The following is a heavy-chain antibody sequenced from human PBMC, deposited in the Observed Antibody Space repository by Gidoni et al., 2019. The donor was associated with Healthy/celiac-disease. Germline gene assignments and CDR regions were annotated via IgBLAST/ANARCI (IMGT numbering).Heavy chain of an antibody. Sequence: QVQLQESGPGLVKPSQTLSLPCTVSGGSISSGSYYWRWIRQPAGKGLEWIGRIYTSGSTNYNPSLKRRVTISVDTSKNQFSLKLSSVTAADTAVYYCARGGDFWSGYFGPGSYYGMDVWGQGTTVTVSS. CDR3: ARGGDFWSGYFGPGSYYGMDV. CDR2: IYTSGST. V-gene: IGHV4-61*02. J-gene: IGHJ6*02. D-gene: IGHD3-3*01. CDR1: GGSISSGSYY.